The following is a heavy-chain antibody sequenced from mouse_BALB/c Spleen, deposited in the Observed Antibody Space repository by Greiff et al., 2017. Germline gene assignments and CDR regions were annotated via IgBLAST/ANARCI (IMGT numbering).Heavy chain of an antibody. CDR1: GYTFTSYW. J-gene: IGHJ3*01. Sequence: LKQPGSELVRPGASVKLSCKASGYTFTSYWMHWVKQRPGQGLEWIGNIYPGSGSTNYDEKFKSKATLTVDTSSSTAYMQLSSLTSEDSAVYYCTTSMITTPFAYWGQGTLSLSLQ. CDR2: IYPGSGST. CDR3: TTSMITTPFAY. D-gene: IGHD2-4*01. V-gene: IGHV1S22*01.